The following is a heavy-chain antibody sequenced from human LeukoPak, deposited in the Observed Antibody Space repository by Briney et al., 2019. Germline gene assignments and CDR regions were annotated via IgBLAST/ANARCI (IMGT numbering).Heavy chain of an antibody. CDR1: GYTFTGYY. CDR2: INPNSGDT. D-gene: IGHD6-19*01. Sequence: GASVKVSCKASGYTFTGYYMHWVRQAPGQGLEWMGWINPNSGDTNYAQKFQGRVTMTSDTSINTANMDLSRPRSDDTAIYYCARDFSNGWALFDYWGQGTLVTVSS. CDR3: ARDFSNGWALFDY. V-gene: IGHV1-2*02. J-gene: IGHJ4*02.